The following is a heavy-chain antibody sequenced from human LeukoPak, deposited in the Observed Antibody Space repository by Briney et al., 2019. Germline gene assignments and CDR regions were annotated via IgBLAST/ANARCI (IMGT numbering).Heavy chain of an antibody. J-gene: IGHJ5*02. CDR3: AKDNMVRGVMSPWFDP. V-gene: IGHV3-9*01. D-gene: IGHD3-10*01. CDR2: ISWNSGSI. CDR1: GFTFDDYA. Sequence: GGSLRLSCAASGFTFDDYAMHWVRQAPGKGLEWVSGISWNSGSIGYADSVKGRFTISRDNAKNSLYLQMNSLRAEDTALYYCAKDNMVRGVMSPWFDPWGQGTLVTVSS.